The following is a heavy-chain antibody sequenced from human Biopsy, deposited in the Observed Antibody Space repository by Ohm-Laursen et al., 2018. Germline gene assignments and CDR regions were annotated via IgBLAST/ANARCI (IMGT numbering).Heavy chain of an antibody. J-gene: IGHJ4*02. CDR3: ARGGFFAYSTFDY. CDR2: IDSSAAST. CDR1: GFTFKNYA. D-gene: IGHD4-11*01. Sequence: SLRLSCAASGFTFKNYAMNWVRQAPGKGLDWVSSIDSSAASTFYADSVKGRFTISRDNSKNTLFLQMNSLRAADTAVYYCARGGFFAYSTFDYWGQGALVTVSS. V-gene: IGHV3-23*01.